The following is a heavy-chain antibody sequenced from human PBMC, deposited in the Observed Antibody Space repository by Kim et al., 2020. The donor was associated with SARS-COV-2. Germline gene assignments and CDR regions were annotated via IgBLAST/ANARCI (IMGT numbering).Heavy chain of an antibody. D-gene: IGHD5-18*01. CDR2: IYTGGKT. Sequence: GGSLRLSCGASGLTVNTNYISWVRQAPGKGLEWVSVIYTGGKTYYAETVKGRFIISKDNSKNTLYLQMTSLRAEDTAVYYCSACKNTALSCPFDIWGQGSLVTVSS. V-gene: IGHV3-66*01. J-gene: IGHJ3*02. CDR1: GLTVNTNY. CDR3: SACKNTALSCPFDI.